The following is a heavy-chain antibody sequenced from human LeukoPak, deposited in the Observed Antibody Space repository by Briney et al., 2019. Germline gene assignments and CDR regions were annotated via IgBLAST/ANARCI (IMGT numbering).Heavy chain of an antibody. D-gene: IGHD5-18*01. Sequence: GGSLRLSCVASGFTFSSYWMSWVRQAPGKGLEWVANIKKDGSEKYYVDSVKGRFTISRDNAKTSLYLQMNSLRVDDTAFYYCARDLSGVTGYTYGRGIDYWGQGTLVTVSP. J-gene: IGHJ4*02. CDR1: GFTFSSYW. V-gene: IGHV3-7*03. CDR3: ARDLSGVTGYTYGRGIDY. CDR2: IKKDGSEK.